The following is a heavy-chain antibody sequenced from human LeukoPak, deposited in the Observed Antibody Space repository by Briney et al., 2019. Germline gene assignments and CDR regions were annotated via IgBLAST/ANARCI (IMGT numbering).Heavy chain of an antibody. V-gene: IGHV3-48*02. CDR1: GFTFSSYS. CDR3: VRDARYTPEW. J-gene: IGHJ4*02. Sequence: PGGSLRLSCATSGFTFSSYSMNWVRQAPGKGLEWISYINTGSDTIFYADSVRGRFTISRDYAKNSLYLQMNSLRDEDAAVYYCVRDARYTPEWWGQGTLVTVSS. D-gene: IGHD3-3*01. CDR2: INTGSDTI.